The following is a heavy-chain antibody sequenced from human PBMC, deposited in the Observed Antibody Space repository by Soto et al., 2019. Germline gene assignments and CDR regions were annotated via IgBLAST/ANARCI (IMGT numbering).Heavy chain of an antibody. CDR1: GYTFNTYG. J-gene: IGHJ5*02. V-gene: IGHV1-18*01. CDR2: ISSYDGKT. Sequence: ASVKVSCKTSGYTFNTYGINWVRQAPGQGLELMGWISSYDGKTTYAEKFQGRVTLTTDTSTSTAYMELRSLRSDDTAIYYCARDPHEFWTSYWFDPWGQGTPVTVSS. CDR3: ARDPHEFWTSYWFDP. D-gene: IGHD3-3*01.